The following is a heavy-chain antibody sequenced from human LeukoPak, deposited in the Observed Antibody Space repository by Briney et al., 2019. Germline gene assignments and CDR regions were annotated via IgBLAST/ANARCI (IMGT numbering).Heavy chain of an antibody. V-gene: IGHV5-51*01. CDR2: IYHGDSDT. CDR1: GSIFTSYW. Sequence: PGESLKISCKGSGSIFTSYWIGWVRQLPGKGLEWMGIIYHGDSDTRYSPSFQGQATISADKSISTAYQQWSSLKASDTAMYYCARRFGGNWGYWGQGTLVTVSS. D-gene: IGHD4-23*01. J-gene: IGHJ4*02. CDR3: ARRFGGNWGY.